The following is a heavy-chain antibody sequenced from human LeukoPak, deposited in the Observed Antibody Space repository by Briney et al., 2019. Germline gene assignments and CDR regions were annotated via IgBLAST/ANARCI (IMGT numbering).Heavy chain of an antibody. V-gene: IGHV1-69*13. J-gene: IGHJ3*02. Sequence: GASVKVSCKASGGTFSSYAISWVRQAPGQGLEWMGGIIPIFGTANYAQEFQGRVTITADESTSTAYMELSSLRSEDTAVYYCARGAVALGRICSSTSCPRDNAFDIWGQGTMVTVSS. CDR1: GGTFSSYA. D-gene: IGHD2-2*01. CDR2: IIPIFGTA. CDR3: ARGAVALGRICSSTSCPRDNAFDI.